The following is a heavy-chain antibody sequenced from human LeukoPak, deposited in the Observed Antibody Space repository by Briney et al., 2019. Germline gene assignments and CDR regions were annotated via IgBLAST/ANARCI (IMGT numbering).Heavy chain of an antibody. Sequence: NPSETLSLTCAVSGGSISSSNWWSWVHQPPGKGLEWIGEIYHSGSTNYNPSLKSRVTISVDKSKNQFSLKLSSVTAADTAVYYCARVGVGYCSSTSCSGEDYWGQGTLVTVSS. J-gene: IGHJ4*02. D-gene: IGHD2-2*01. CDR2: IYHSGST. CDR1: GGSISSSNW. CDR3: ARVGVGYCSSTSCSGEDY. V-gene: IGHV4-4*02.